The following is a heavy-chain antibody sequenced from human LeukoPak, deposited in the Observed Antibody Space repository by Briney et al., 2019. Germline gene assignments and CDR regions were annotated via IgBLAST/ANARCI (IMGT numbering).Heavy chain of an antibody. D-gene: IGHD2-15*01. V-gene: IGHV4-59*08. CDR2: IYYSGST. Sequence: PGGSLRLSCAASGFTFSSYAMSWIRQPPGKGLEWIGYIYYSGSTNYNPSLKSRVTISVDTSKNQFSLKLSSVTAADTAVYYCARQSGYCSGGSCYAAVWGQGTLVTVSS. CDR1: GFTFSSYA. J-gene: IGHJ4*02. CDR3: ARQSGYCSGGSCYAAV.